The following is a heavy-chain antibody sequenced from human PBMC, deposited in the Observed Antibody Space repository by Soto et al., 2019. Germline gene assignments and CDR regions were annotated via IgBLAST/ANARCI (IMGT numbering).Heavy chain of an antibody. CDR3: ARGGLCSGGGCYCFFDS. CDR2: LWYDGSHE. V-gene: IGHV3-33*01. J-gene: IGHJ4*02. D-gene: IGHD2-15*01. Sequence: QVQLVESGGGVVQPGRSLRLSCVASGFTFSRYGMHWVRQAPGKGLEWVAGLWYDGSHEYYADSVKGRFTISRDNSKNTLFLQMNSLRDEDTAVYYCARGGLCSGGGCYCFFDSWGQGTLVTVSS. CDR1: GFTFSRYG.